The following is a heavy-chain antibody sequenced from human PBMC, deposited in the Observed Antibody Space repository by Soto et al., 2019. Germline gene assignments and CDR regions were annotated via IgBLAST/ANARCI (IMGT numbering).Heavy chain of an antibody. CDR3: ARSYDSSGYSNADYYYYGMDV. V-gene: IGHV5-51*01. J-gene: IGHJ6*02. Sequence: GESLKISCKGSGYSFTSYWIGWVRQIPGKGLEWMGIIYPGDSDTRYSPSFQGQVTISADKSISTAYLQWSSLKASDTAMYYCARSYDSSGYSNADYYYYGMDVWGQGTTVTVSS. D-gene: IGHD3-22*01. CDR1: GYSFTSYW. CDR2: IYPGDSDT.